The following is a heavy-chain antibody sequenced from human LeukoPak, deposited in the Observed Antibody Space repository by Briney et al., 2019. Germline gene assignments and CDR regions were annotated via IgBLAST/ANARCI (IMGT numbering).Heavy chain of an antibody. V-gene: IGHV5-51*01. CDR1: GYRFTTYW. Sequence: GESLKISCKGSGYRFTTYWIGWVRQMPGKGLECVGTIYPGDSDTRYSPSFQGQVTISADKSISTAYLQWSSLKASDTAMYYCARPTYGSADYWGQGTLVTVSS. CDR2: IYPGDSDT. J-gene: IGHJ4*02. CDR3: ARPTYGSADY. D-gene: IGHD3-10*01.